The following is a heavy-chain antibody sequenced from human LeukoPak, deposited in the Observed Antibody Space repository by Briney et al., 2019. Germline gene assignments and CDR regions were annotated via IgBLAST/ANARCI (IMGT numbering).Heavy chain of an antibody. D-gene: IGHD2-2*01. V-gene: IGHV1-69*05. CDR2: IIPIFGTA. CDR3: ARGNCSSTSCYGYYYYYYMDV. Sequence: ASVKVSCKASGGTFSSYAISWVRQAPGQGLEWMGGIIPIFGTANYAQKFQGRVTITTDESTSTAYMELSSLRSEDTAVYYCARGNCSSTSCYGYYYYYYMDVWGKGTTVIVSS. J-gene: IGHJ6*03. CDR1: GGTFSSYA.